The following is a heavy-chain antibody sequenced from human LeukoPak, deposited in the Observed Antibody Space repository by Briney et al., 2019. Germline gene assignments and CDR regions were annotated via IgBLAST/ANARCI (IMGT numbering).Heavy chain of an antibody. CDR1: GYSFTSYW. CDR3: ARQFRYCSGGSCYGDYFDY. J-gene: IGHJ4*02. D-gene: IGHD2-15*01. Sequence: GESLKISCKGSGYSFTSYWIGGVRQMPGKGLEWMGIIYPGDSDTRYSPSFQAQVTISADKSISTAYLQWSSLKASDTAMYYCARQFRYCSGGSCYGDYFDYWGQGTLVTVSS. V-gene: IGHV5-51*01. CDR2: IYPGDSDT.